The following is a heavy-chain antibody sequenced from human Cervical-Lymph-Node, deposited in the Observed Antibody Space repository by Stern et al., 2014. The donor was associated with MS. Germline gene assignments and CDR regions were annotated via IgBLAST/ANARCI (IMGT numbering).Heavy chain of an antibody. CDR1: GFAFSRHG. CDR3: AREKGACRGDDCDVTFDS. D-gene: IGHD2-21*02. J-gene: IGHJ4*02. V-gene: IGHV3-33*01. CDR2: IWYDGTNE. Sequence: VQLVESGGGVVQPGKSLRLSCTASGFAFSRHGMHWVRQVPGKGLEWVAVIWYDGTNEKYEDSVKGRFTISRDNSKNSLYLEMNSLRVEDTAVYYCAREKGACRGDDCDVTFDSWGQGTLVTVSS.